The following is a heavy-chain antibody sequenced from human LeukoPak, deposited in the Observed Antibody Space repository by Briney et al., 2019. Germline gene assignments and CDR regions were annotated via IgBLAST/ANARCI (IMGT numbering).Heavy chain of an antibody. CDR3: ARSSVPAAYNWFDP. J-gene: IGHJ5*02. D-gene: IGHD2-2*01. Sequence: SETLSLTCTVSGGSISSTSYYWGWIRHPPGKGLEWVATIHFSGSTYYNPSLKSRVTISVDTSKNQFSLKLTSVTAADTAVYYCARSSVPAAYNWFDPWGQGTLVTVSS. V-gene: IGHV4-39*01. CDR2: IHFSGST. CDR1: GGSISSTSYY.